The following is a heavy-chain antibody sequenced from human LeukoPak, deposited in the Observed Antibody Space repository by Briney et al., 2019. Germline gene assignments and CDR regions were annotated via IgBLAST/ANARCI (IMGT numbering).Heavy chain of an antibody. CDR1: GYTFTSYG. V-gene: IGHV1-18*01. CDR2: IGAYNGNR. Sequence: AAVKVSCKASGYTFTSYGISWGRQAPGQGLEWMGGIGAYNGNRNYAQKFQVRVTITINTSISTAYMELRSLRPEDTAVYYCARACWLPHTVTPGRPLYYYYMDVWGKGTTVTISS. CDR3: ARACWLPHTVTPGRPLYYYYMDV. D-gene: IGHD4-17*01. J-gene: IGHJ6*03.